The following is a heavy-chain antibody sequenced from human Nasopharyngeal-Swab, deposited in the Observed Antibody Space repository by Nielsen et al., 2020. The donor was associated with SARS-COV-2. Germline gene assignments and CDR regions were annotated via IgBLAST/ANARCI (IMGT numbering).Heavy chain of an antibody. CDR3: ARDLSPGYCSGGSCLDYYGMDV. J-gene: IGHJ6*02. CDR1: GYTFTGYY. CDR2: INPSGGST. V-gene: IGHV1-46*01. Sequence: ASVKVSCKASGYTFTGYYMHWVRQAPAQGLEWMGIINPSGGSTSYAQKFQGRVTMTRDTSTSTVYMELSSLRSEDTAVYYCARDLSPGYCSGGSCLDYYGMDVWGQGTTVTVSS. D-gene: IGHD2-15*01.